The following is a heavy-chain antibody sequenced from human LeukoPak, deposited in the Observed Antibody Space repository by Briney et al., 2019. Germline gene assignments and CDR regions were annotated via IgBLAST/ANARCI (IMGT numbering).Heavy chain of an antibody. Sequence: GGSLRLSCAASGFTFTTYAMAWVRQAPGKGLEWVSSISVSADNTFYADSVKGRFTISTDNSKNTLYLQMNSLRAEDTAMYYCAKDRRGVITGSYFFDYWGQGTLVTVSS. D-gene: IGHD3-16*01. CDR1: GFTFTTYA. J-gene: IGHJ4*02. CDR3: AKDRRGVITGSYFFDY. V-gene: IGHV3-23*01. CDR2: ISVSADNT.